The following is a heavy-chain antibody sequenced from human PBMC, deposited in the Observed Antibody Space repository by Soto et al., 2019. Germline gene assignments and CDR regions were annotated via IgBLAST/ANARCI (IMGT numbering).Heavy chain of an antibody. J-gene: IGHJ4*02. CDR3: ASDY. CDR2: IDTSGGNT. V-gene: IGHV3-23*05. Sequence: VRMLESGGGLVQPGGSLRLSCTVSGFTFGNYAMSWVRQAPGKGLQWVSTIDTSGGNTYYADSVKGRFTISRDNSKKTLFLQLSSLRDDDTAVYYCASDYWGQGTLVTVSS. CDR1: GFTFGNYA.